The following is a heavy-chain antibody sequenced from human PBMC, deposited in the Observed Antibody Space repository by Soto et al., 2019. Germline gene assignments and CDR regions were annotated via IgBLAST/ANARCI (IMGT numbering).Heavy chain of an antibody. J-gene: IGHJ6*02. CDR1: AFTFSSYW. CDR2: INSDGSIT. D-gene: IGHD2-21*01. CDR3: ARRDQIAYYYGMDV. Sequence: EVQLVESGGGLVQPGGSLRLSCAASAFTFSSYWMNWVRQAPGKGPVWVSRINSDGSITGYADSVKGRFTISRDNAKNTLYLPRNSLSAEDTAVYYCARRDQIAYYYGMDVWGQGTTVTVSS. V-gene: IGHV3-74*01.